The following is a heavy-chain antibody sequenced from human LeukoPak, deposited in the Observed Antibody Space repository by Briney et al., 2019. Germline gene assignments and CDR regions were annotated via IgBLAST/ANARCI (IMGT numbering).Heavy chain of an antibody. D-gene: IGHD2-15*01. CDR1: GGSFSGYY. CDR3: ARGLGDIVVVVAATYYFDY. V-gene: IGHV4-34*01. J-gene: IGHJ4*02. Sequence: SETLSLTCAVYGGSFSGYYWSWIRQPPGKGLEWIGEINHSRSTNYNPSLKSRVTISVDTSKNQFSLKLSSVTAADTAVYYCARGLGDIVVVVAATYYFDYWGQGTLVTVSS. CDR2: INHSRST.